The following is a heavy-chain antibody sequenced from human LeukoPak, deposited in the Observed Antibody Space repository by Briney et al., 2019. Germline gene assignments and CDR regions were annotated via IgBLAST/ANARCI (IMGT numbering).Heavy chain of an antibody. CDR2: IKQDGSEK. CDR3: ARDRRGYYDSSGYHY. J-gene: IGHJ4*02. Sequence: HPGGSLRLSCAASGFTFSSYWMSWVRQAPGKGLEWVANIKQDGSEKHYVDSVKGRFTISRDNAKNSLYLQMNSLRAEDTAVYYCARDRRGYYDSSGYHYWGQGTLVTVSS. CDR1: GFTFSSYW. D-gene: IGHD3-22*01. V-gene: IGHV3-7*01.